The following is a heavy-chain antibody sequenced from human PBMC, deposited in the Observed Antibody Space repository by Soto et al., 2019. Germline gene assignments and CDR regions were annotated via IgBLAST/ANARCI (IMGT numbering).Heavy chain of an antibody. V-gene: IGHV1-18*04. D-gene: IGHD2-8*01. CDR1: GYTFSNYA. Sequence: GASVKVSCKTSGYTFSNYAISWVRQAPGQGLEWMGWVSPYNGNANYAEKFQGRVSMTTDTSTTTAYMELTSLTSDDTAIYYCAGAISLIMAAPAYWGQGTLVTVSS. J-gene: IGHJ4*02. CDR2: VSPYNGNA. CDR3: AGAISLIMAAPAY.